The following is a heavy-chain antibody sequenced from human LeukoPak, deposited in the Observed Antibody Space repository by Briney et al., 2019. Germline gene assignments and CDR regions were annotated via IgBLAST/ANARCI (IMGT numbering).Heavy chain of an antibody. J-gene: IGHJ4*02. CDR1: GFTFSSYA. D-gene: IGHD7-27*01. Sequence: PGGSLRLSCAASGFTFSSYAMHWVRQAPGKGLEWVAVISYDGSNKYYADSVKGRFSISRDNSKNTLYLQMNSLRAEDTAVYYCARGLTGGYFDYWDQGTLVTVSS. CDR3: ARGLTGGYFDY. CDR2: ISYDGSNK. V-gene: IGHV3-30-3*01.